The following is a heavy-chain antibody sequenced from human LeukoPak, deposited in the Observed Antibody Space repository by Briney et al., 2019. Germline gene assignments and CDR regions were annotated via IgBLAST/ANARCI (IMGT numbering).Heavy chain of an antibody. D-gene: IGHD6-13*01. CDR3: ATQQLVRFVLRFQH. J-gene: IGHJ1*01. V-gene: IGHV1-24*01. Sequence: ASVKVSCKVSGYTLTELSMHWVRQAPGKGLEWMGRFDPEDGETIYAQKFQGRVTMTEDTSANTAYMELSSLRSEDTAVYYCATQQLVRFVLRFQHWGQGTLVTVSS. CDR2: FDPEDGET. CDR1: GYTLTELS.